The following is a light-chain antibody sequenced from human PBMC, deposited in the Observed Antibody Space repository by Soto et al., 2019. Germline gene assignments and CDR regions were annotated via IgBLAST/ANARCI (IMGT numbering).Light chain of an antibody. CDR1: QSIRKY. CDR3: QQSGDTPPWT. J-gene: IGKJ1*01. CDR2: AAS. Sequence: DIQMTQSPSSLSASVGDRVIITCRASQSIRKYLNWYQHKPGKVPTLLIYAASSLQSEVPSRFSGSGSGTEFTLTITSLQPEDFATYYCQQSGDTPPWTFGQGTKVEIK. V-gene: IGKV1-39*01.